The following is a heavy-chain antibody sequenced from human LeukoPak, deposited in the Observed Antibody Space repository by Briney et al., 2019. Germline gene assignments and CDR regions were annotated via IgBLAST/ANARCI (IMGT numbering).Heavy chain of an antibody. Sequence: ASVKVSCKPSGYTFTDYAINWVRQAPGQGLEYMGWVNTNTGNPTYAQGFTGRFVFSSDSSVSTAYLQITSLKADDSAVYFCASCNDSSGYFAYWGQGTLVTVSS. CDR3: ASCNDSSGYFAY. J-gene: IGHJ4*02. CDR2: VNTNTGNP. V-gene: IGHV7-4-1*02. CDR1: GYTFTDYA. D-gene: IGHD3-22*01.